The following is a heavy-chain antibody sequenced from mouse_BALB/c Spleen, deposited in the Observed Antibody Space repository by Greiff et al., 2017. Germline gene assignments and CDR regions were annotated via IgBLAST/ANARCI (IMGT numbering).Heavy chain of an antibody. D-gene: IGHD2-10*01. J-gene: IGHJ2*01. CDR2: ISNLAYSI. V-gene: IGHV5-15*02. Sequence: EVQRVESGGGLVQPGGSRKLSCAASGFTFSDYGMAWVRQAPGKGPEWVAFISNLAYSIYYADTVTGRFTISRENAKNTLYLEMSSLRSEDTAMYYCARDSSYYGNYYFDYWGQGTTLTVSS. CDR1: GFTFSDYG. CDR3: ARDSSYYGNYYFDY.